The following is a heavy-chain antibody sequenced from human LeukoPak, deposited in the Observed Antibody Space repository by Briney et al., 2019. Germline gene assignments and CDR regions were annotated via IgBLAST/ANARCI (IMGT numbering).Heavy chain of an antibody. CDR1: GFTFSSYA. CDR2: ISYDGSNK. V-gene: IGHV3-30-3*01. D-gene: IGHD6-19*01. J-gene: IGHJ4*02. CDR3: ATGGLYSSGDY. Sequence: GGSLRLSCAASGFTFSSYAMHWVRQAPGKGLEWVAVISYDGSNKYYADSVKGRFTISRDNSKNTLYLQMNSLRAEDTAVYYCATGGLYSSGDYWGQGTLVTVSS.